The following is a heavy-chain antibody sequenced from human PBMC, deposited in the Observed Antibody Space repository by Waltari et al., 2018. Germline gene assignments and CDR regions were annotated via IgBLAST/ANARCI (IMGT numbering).Heavy chain of an antibody. CDR2: ISGSGGST. J-gene: IGHJ4*02. CDR1: GFTFRSCA. CDR3: ASSLYGDYTQIWGRVFDY. Sequence: VPLLESGGGLLQSGGSLRLSCAASGFTFRSCAINWVRPAPGKWGDGVSVISGSGGSTDYADAVKGRFTISRDNSKNTLYLQMNNLRVEYTAGYYCASSLYGDYTQIWGRVFDYWGQGTLVTVSS. V-gene: IGHV3-23*01. D-gene: IGHD4-17*01.